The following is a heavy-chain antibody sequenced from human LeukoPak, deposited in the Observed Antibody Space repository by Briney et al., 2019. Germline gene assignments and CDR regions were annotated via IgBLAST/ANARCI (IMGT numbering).Heavy chain of an antibody. Sequence: GGSLRLSCAASGFTFGTFAMNWVRQPPGKGLEWVSALSGANGRTYYADSVKGRFTISRDASKNTLYLQMNSLRVDDTAVYYCGKSGESGGPNWFDPWGQGTLVTVSS. CDR1: GFTFGTFA. D-gene: IGHD6-19*01. J-gene: IGHJ5*02. V-gene: IGHV3-23*01. CDR2: LSGANGRT. CDR3: GKSGESGGPNWFDP.